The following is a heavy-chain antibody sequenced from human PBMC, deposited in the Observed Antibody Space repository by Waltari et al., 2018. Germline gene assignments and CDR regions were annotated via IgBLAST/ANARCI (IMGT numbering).Heavy chain of an antibody. Sequence: EVELVESGGDLVLSGGSLRLSCGASGFSFSNYWMSWVRQVPGQGRERVASISQDGSDRRDLDSVKGRFTISRDNAKNSLYLQMTSLRGEDTALYYCARDPFFGAYDYWGQGTLVTVSS. J-gene: IGHJ4*02. V-gene: IGHV3-7*01. CDR1: GFSFSNYW. D-gene: IGHD3-10*01. CDR3: ARDPFFGAYDY. CDR2: ISQDGSDR.